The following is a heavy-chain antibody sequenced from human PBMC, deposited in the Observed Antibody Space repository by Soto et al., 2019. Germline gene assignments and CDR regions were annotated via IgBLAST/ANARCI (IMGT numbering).Heavy chain of an antibody. J-gene: IGHJ6*02. CDR1: GFTFSSYA. CDR3: ARDFSYDFWSGYLSGRPRHPKDYYHYYGMAV. CDR2: ISYDGSNK. V-gene: IGHV3-30-3*01. D-gene: IGHD3-3*01. Sequence: GGSLRLSCAASGFTFSSYAMHWVRQAPGKGLEWVAVISYDGSNKYYADSVKGRFTISRDNSKNTLYLQMNSLRAEDTAVYYCARDFSYDFWSGYLSGRPRHPKDYYHYYGMAVWGQGTTVTVSS.